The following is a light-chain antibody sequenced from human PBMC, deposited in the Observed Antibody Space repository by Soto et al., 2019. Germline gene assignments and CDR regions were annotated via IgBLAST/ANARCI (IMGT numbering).Light chain of an antibody. Sequence: QSVLTQPPSVSAAPEQKVTISCSVGSSNLGINFVSWYQQFPGGVPKLLIYENNKRPSGIPDRFSGAKSGTSATLDITGLQAGDEADYYCATSGGSLSVGVFGGGTK. CDR2: ENN. CDR3: ATSGGSLSVGV. V-gene: IGLV1-51*02. CDR1: SSNLGINF. J-gene: IGLJ1*01.